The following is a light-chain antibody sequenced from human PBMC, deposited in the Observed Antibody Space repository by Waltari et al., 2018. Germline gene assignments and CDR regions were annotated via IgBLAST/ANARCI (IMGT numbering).Light chain of an antibody. CDR1: QGITNY. V-gene: IGKV1-33*01. CDR2: STS. J-gene: IGKJ4*01. Sequence: DIQMTQSPSSLSASVGDRVTITCRASQGITNYLSWYQQKPGRAPKHLIYSTSRFETGVPSRFSGSGSGTDYSLTISGLQPEDLATYYCQQYASFPLTFGGGTKVEIK. CDR3: QQYASFPLT.